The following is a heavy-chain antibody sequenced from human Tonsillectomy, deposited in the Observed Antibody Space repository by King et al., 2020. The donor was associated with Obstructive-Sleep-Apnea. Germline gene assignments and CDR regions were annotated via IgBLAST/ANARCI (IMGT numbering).Heavy chain of an antibody. CDR1: GYTFTSYY. CDR2: INPSGGST. J-gene: IGHJ3*02. D-gene: IGHD5-18*01. Sequence: QLVQSGAEVKKPGASVKVSCKASGYTFTSYYMHWVRQAPGQGLEWMGIINPSGGSTSYAQKFQGRVTMTRDTSTSTVYMELSSLRSEDTAVYYCARGGLFYGYSYGNDAFDIWGQGTMVTVSS. CDR3: ARGGLFYGYSYGNDAFDI. V-gene: IGHV1-46*01.